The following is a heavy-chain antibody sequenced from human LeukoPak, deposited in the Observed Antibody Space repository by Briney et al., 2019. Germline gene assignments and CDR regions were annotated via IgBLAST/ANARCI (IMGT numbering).Heavy chain of an antibody. Sequence: GGSLRLSCAASGFTFSSYAMHWVRQAPGKGLEWVAVISYDGSNKYYADSVKGRFTISRDNSKNTLYLQMNSLRAEDTAVYYCARDKIGTMIVVIMYYFDYWGQGTLVTVSS. D-gene: IGHD3-22*01. J-gene: IGHJ4*02. CDR1: GFTFSSYA. CDR2: ISYDGSNK. V-gene: IGHV3-30-3*01. CDR3: ARDKIGTMIVVIMYYFDY.